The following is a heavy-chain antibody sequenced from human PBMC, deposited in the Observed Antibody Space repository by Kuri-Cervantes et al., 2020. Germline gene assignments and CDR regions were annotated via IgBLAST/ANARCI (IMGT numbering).Heavy chain of an antibody. CDR1: GGSISSSSYY. CDR2: IYYSGST. CDR3: ARLPTVTTSFDY. V-gene: IGHV4-39*01. Sequence: SETLSLTCTVSGGSISSSSYYWGWIRQPPGKGLEWIGSIYYSGSTYYNPSLKSRVTISVDTSKNQFFLKLSSVTAADTAVYYCARLPTVTTSFDYWGQGTLVTVSS. D-gene: IGHD4-17*01. J-gene: IGHJ4*02.